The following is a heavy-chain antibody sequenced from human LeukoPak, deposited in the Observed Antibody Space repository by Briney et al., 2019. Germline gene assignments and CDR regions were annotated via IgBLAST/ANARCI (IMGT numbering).Heavy chain of an antibody. D-gene: IGHD6-19*01. CDR1: GGSFSGYY. J-gene: IGHJ4*02. V-gene: IGHV4-34*01. CDR2: INHSGST. Sequence: PSETLSLTCAVYGGSFSGYYWSWIRQPPGKGLEWIGEINHSGSTNYNPSLKSRVTISVDTSKNQFSLKLSSVTAADTAVYYCARDYSSGWYSHWGQGILVTVSS. CDR3: ARDYSSGWYSH.